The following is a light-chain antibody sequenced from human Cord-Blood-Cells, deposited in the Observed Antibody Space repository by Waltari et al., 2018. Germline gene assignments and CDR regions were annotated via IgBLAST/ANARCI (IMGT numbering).Light chain of an antibody. J-gene: IGKJ1*01. CDR2: GAS. CDR1: QSVRSN. CDR3: QQYNNWPRT. V-gene: IGKV3-15*01. Sequence: IVMTQSPATLSVSPGERATLSCRASQSVRSNLAWYQQKPGQAPRLLIYGASTRATGIPARFSGSGSGTEFTLTISSLQSEDFAVYYCQQYNNWPRTFGQGTKVEIK.